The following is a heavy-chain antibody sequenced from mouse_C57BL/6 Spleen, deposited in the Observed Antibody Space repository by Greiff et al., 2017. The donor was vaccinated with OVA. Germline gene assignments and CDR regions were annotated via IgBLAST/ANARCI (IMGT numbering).Heavy chain of an antibody. V-gene: IGHV1-5*01. D-gene: IGHD1-1*01. CDR3: TREANYGSSPWFAY. CDR1: GYTFTSYW. Sequence: VQLQQSGPVLARPGASVKMSCKTSGYTFTSYWMHWVKQRPGQGLEWIGAIYPGNSDTSYNQKFKGKAKLTAVTSASTAYMELSSLTNEDSAVYYCTREANYGSSPWFAYWGQGTLVTVSA. CDR2: IYPGNSDT. J-gene: IGHJ3*01.